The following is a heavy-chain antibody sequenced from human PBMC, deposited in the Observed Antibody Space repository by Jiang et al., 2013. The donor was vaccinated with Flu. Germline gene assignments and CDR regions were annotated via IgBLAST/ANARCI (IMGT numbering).Heavy chain of an antibody. J-gene: IGHJ3*01. V-gene: IGHV4-31*03. CDR1: GGSISVADYY. CDR3: ARGLYFSDSTAYYLDAFDV. D-gene: IGHD3-22*01. Sequence: SGPGLVKPSQTLSLTCIVSGGSISVADYYWSWIRHLPGKGLEWIGGIYYTGRTDYSPSLKSRLTILVDTSKNQFSLMLTSVTAADTALYYCARGLYFSDSTAYYLDAFDVWGQGTMVTVSS. CDR2: IYYTGRT.